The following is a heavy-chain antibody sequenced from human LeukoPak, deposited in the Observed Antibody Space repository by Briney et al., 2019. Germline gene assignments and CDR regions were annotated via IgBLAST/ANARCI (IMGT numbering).Heavy chain of an antibody. J-gene: IGHJ5*02. CDR1: GGSISGYY. CDR2: IYTSGST. D-gene: IGHD3-10*01. V-gene: IGHV4-4*07. Sequence: PSETLSLTCTVSGGSISGYYWSWIRQPPGKGLEWIGRIYTSGSTNYNPSLKSRVTRSVDTSRNQFSLKLSSVTAADTAVYYCARVSPGYGSGSYYSWFDPWGQGTLVTVSS. CDR3: ARVSPGYGSGSYYSWFDP.